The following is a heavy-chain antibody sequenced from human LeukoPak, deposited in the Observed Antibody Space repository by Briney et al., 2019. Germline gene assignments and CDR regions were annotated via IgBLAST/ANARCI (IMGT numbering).Heavy chain of an antibody. Sequence: ASVKVSCKASGGTFTIYAFTWVRQAPGQGLEWMGGIIPIYGTANYAQKFQGRVTITADKSTSTVYMELSSLGSEDTAVYYCATGISSSWLYMDVWGKGTTVTISS. D-gene: IGHD6-13*01. CDR3: ATGISSSWLYMDV. CDR1: GGTFTIYA. CDR2: IIPIYGTA. V-gene: IGHV1-69*06. J-gene: IGHJ6*03.